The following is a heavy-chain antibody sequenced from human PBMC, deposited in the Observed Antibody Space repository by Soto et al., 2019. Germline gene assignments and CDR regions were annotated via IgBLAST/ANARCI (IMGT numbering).Heavy chain of an antibody. D-gene: IGHD6-6*01. CDR3: ARHLAARPNYYYGMDV. V-gene: IGHV1-69*13. Sequence: SVKVSCKASGGTFSSYAISWVRQAPGQGLEWMGGIIPIFGTANYAQKFQGRVTITADESTSTAYMELSSLRSEDTAVYYCARHLAARPNYYYGMDVWGQGTTVTVSS. CDR2: IIPIFGTA. CDR1: GGTFSSYA. J-gene: IGHJ6*02.